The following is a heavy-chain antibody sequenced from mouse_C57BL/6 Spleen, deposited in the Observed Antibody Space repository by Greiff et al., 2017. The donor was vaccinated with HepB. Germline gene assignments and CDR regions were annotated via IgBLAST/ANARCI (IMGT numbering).Heavy chain of an antibody. V-gene: IGHV5-6*02. CDR2: ISSGGSYT. CDR1: GFTFSSYG. Sequence: EVKLEESGGDLVKPGGSLKLSCAASGFTFSSYGMYWVRQTPDKRLEWVATISSGGSYTNYADSVKGRFTISRDNAKNTPYLQMSSLKSEDTAMYSCAGQGDYYGSGYGAYWGQGTLVTVSA. CDR3: AGQGDYYGSGYGAY. D-gene: IGHD1-1*01. J-gene: IGHJ3*01.